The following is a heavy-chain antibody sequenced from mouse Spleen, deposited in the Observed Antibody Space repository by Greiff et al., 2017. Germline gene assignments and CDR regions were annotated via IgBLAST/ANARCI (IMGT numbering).Heavy chain of an antibody. D-gene: IGHD2-12*01. CDR3: ARQGSYYSYDGFAY. CDR2: IWSDGST. V-gene: IGHV2-6-1*01. Sequence: QVQLQQSGPGLVAPSQSLSITCTISGFSLTSYGVHWVRQPPGKGLEWLVVIWSDGSTTYNSALKSRLSISKDNSKSQVFLKVNSLQADDTAMYYCARQGSYYSYDGFAYWGQGTLVTVSA. CDR1: GFSLTSYG. J-gene: IGHJ3*01.